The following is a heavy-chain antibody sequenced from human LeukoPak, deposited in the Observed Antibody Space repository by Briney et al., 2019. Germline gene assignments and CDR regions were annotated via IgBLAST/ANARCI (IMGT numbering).Heavy chain of an antibody. CDR1: GFTFSSYA. Sequence: GGSLRLSCAASGFTFSSYAMHWVRQAPGKGLEWVAVISYDGSNKYYADSVKGRFTISRDNSKNTLYLQMNSLRAEDTAVYYCARDPLGFGELLAHYFDYWGQGTLVTVSS. J-gene: IGHJ4*02. CDR2: ISYDGSNK. V-gene: IGHV3-30-3*01. D-gene: IGHD3-10*01. CDR3: ARDPLGFGELLAHYFDY.